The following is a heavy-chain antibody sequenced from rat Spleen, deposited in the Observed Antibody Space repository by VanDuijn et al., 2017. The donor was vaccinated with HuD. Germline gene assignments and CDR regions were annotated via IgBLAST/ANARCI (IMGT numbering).Heavy chain of an antibody. CDR1: GFTFSNYD. D-gene: IGHD4-4*01. CDR2: ISKSGGST. V-gene: IGHV5-25*01. CDR3: VRGGGYYFDY. J-gene: IGHJ2*01. Sequence: EVQLVESGGGLVQPGRSLKLSCAASGFTFSNYDMAWVRQAPTKGLEWVASISKSGGSTYYRDSVKGRFTVSRDNAKSALYLQMDSLRSEDTATYYCVRGGGYYFDYWGQGVMVTVSS.